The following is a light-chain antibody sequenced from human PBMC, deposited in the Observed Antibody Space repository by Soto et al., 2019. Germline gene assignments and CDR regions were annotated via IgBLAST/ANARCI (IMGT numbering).Light chain of an antibody. CDR3: QQYGSSPMFT. J-gene: IGKJ2*01. CDR1: QSVSSNY. Sequence: EIVLTQSPGTLSLSPGERATLSCRASQSVSSNYLAWYQQKPGQAPRLLIYGASSRATGIPDRFSGSGSGTDFTLTISRLEPEGFAGYYCQQYGSSPMFTFGQGAKLEIQ. V-gene: IGKV3-20*01. CDR2: GAS.